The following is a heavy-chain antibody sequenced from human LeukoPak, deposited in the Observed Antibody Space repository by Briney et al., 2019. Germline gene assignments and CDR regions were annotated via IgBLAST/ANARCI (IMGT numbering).Heavy chain of an antibody. V-gene: IGHV3-21*01. CDR2: ISSSSSYI. J-gene: IGHJ6*02. CDR3: ARDLPSLKDYDILTGYPYYYYYGMDV. D-gene: IGHD3-9*01. CDR1: GFRFSSYA. Sequence: GGSLRLSCAASGFRFSSYAMNWVRQAPGKGLEWVSSISSSSSYIYYADSVKGRFTISRDNAKNSLYLQMNSLRAEDTAVYYCARDLPSLKDYDILTGYPYYYYYGMDVWGQGTTVTVSS.